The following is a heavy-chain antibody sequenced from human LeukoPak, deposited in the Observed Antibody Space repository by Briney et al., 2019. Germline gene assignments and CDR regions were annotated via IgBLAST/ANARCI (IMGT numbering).Heavy chain of an antibody. J-gene: IGHJ6*03. CDR1: SGSITSGGYY. D-gene: IGHD4-11*01. V-gene: IGHV4-31*03. CDR3: ARAPKGMTTVRYYYYYYMDV. Sequence: SETLSLTCTVSSGSITSGGYYWNWIRQHPGKGLEWIRYIYYSGSTFYNPSIKSRATMSVDTSKNQFSLKLSSVTAADTAVYYCARAPKGMTTVRYYYYYYMDVWGKGTTVTVSS. CDR2: IYYSGST.